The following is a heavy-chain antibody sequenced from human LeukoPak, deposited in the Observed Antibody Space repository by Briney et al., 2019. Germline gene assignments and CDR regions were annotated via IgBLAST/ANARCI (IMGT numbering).Heavy chain of an antibody. Sequence: VGSLRASCAASGFIFSDYYMSWIRQVPGKGMEWVSYTSSSGGATYYAGFVKGRFTVSRDNAQNSLSLQMNSLRVEDTAVYYCARDRQVHTSVDSVEYWGQGALVTVSS. D-gene: IGHD5-12*01. J-gene: IGHJ4*02. V-gene: IGHV3-11*01. CDR3: ARDRQVHTSVDSVEY. CDR2: TSSSGGAT. CDR1: GFIFSDYY.